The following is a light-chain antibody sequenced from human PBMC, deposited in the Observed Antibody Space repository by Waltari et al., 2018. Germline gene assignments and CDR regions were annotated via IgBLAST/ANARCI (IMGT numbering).Light chain of an antibody. Sequence: EIVLTQSPGTMSLYPGEGATLSCRTSQTIRTTYLAWYQQNPGQAPTLLIYGTFSRATGIPDRFTGSGSGTDFSLTISSLEPEDFATYYCQQYDISPLTFGGGTKVEIK. CDR2: GTF. V-gene: IGKV3-20*01. CDR1: QTIRTTY. J-gene: IGKJ4*01. CDR3: QQYDISPLT.